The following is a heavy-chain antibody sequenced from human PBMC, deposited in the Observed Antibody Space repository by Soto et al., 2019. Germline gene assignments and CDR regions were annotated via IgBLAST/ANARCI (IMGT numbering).Heavy chain of an antibody. V-gene: IGHV5-51*01. CDR1: GDNLPICW. D-gene: IGHD6-13*01. CDR2: IYPGDSDT. Sequence: PGETLQMCCKGFGDNLPICWIAWVRQMPGKGLEWMGIIYPGDSDTRYSPSFQGRVTISADKSISTAYLQRSSLTASDTAMSYCARSQPVGTRINDAFNIWAQSRKFTFSS. J-gene: IGHJ3*02. CDR3: ARSQPVGTRINDAFNI.